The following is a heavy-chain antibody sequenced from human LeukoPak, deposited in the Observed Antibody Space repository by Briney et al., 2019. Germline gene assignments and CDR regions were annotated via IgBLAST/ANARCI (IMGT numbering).Heavy chain of an antibody. V-gene: IGHV4-34*01. CDR2: TNHSGST. J-gene: IGHJ4*02. CDR1: GGSFSGYY. CDR3: ARGYCSSTSCFSTL. D-gene: IGHD2-2*01. Sequence: SETLSLTCAVYGGSFSGYYWSWIRQPPGKGLEWIGETNHSGSTNYNPSLKSRVTISVDTSKNQFSLKLSSVTAADTAVYYCARGYCSSTSCFSTLWGQGTLVTVSS.